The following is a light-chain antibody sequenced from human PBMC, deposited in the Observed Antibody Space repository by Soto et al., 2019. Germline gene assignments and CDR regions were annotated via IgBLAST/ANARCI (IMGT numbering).Light chain of an antibody. CDR2: DVS. CDR3: CSYAGSYTLGV. J-gene: IGLJ3*02. CDR1: SSDVGGYNY. V-gene: IGLV2-11*01. Sequence: QSVLTQPRSVSGSPGQSVTISCTGTSSDVGGYNYVSWYQQHPGKAPKLMIYDVSKRPSGVPDRFSGSKSGNTASLTISGLQAEDEADYYCCSYAGSYTLGVFGGGTKPTVL.